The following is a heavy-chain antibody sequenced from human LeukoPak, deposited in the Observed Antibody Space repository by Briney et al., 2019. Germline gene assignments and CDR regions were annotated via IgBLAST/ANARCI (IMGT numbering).Heavy chain of an antibody. J-gene: IGHJ4*02. Sequence: ASVKVSCKASGYTFTSYGISWVRQAPGQGFERMGWISAYNGNTNYAQKLQGRVTMTTDTSTSTAYMELRSLRSDGTAVYYCARDLQRGIAVAGTDYWGQGTLVTVSS. D-gene: IGHD6-19*01. CDR3: ARDLQRGIAVAGTDY. CDR1: GYTFTSYG. CDR2: ISAYNGNT. V-gene: IGHV1-18*01.